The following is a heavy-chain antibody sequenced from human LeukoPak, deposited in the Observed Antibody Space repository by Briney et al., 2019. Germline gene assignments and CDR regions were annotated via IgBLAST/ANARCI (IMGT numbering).Heavy chain of an antibody. D-gene: IGHD2-15*01. J-gene: IGHJ4*02. Sequence: PSETLSLTCTVSGGSISNYYWSWIRQPPGKGLEWIGYISYSGSTISNPSLKSRVTISVDTSKNQFSLKLTSVTAADTALYYCARTKLHCSGGSCYSSLDYWGQGTLVTVSS. CDR2: ISYSGST. CDR1: GGSISNYY. V-gene: IGHV4-59*01. CDR3: ARTKLHCSGGSCYSSLDY.